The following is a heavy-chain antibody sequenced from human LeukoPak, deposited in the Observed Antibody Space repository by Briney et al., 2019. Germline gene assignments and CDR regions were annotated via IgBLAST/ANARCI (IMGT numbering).Heavy chain of an antibody. J-gene: IGHJ6*03. V-gene: IGHV1-2*02. Sequence: ASVKVSCKASGYTFTGDYMHWVRQAPGQGLEWMGWINPNSGGTNYAQKFQGRVTMTRDTSISTAYMELGRLRSDDTAVYYCARDLHYDFWSGSDYYYMDVWGKGTTVTVS. CDR2: INPNSGGT. CDR3: ARDLHYDFWSGSDYYYMDV. D-gene: IGHD3-3*01. CDR1: GYTFTGDY.